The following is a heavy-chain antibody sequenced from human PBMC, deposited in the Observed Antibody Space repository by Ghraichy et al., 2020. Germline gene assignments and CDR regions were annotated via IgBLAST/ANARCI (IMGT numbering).Heavy chain of an antibody. V-gene: IGHV3-23*01. D-gene: IGHD3-16*01. CDR1: GFTFSSYA. CDR3: AKFAYPTRTTAFYY. CDR2: ISGSGGST. J-gene: IGHJ4*02. Sequence: GVSLRLSCAASGFTFSSYAMSWVRQAPGKGLEWVSVISGSGGSTFYADSVKGRFTISRDNSKNTLYLQMNSLRAEDTAVFYCAKFAYPTRTTAFYYWGQGSLVTVSS.